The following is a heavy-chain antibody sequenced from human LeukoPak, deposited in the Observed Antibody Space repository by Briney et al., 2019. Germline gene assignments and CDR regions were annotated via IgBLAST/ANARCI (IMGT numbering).Heavy chain of an antibody. J-gene: IGHJ3*02. CDR1: GGSINYYY. Sequence: SETLSLTCTVSGGSINYYYWSWIRQPPGQGLEWIGYIDYSGSTKYNPSLKGRVTISLDTSKNQISLRLNSVTAADTAVHYCARGANRDAFAIWGQGTMVTVSS. CDR2: IDYSGST. D-gene: IGHD1-14*01. CDR3: ARGANRDAFAI. V-gene: IGHV4-59*12.